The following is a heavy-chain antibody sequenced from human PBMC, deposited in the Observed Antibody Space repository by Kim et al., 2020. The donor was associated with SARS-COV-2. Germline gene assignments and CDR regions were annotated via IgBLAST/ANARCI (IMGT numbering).Heavy chain of an antibody. Sequence: TRYAAPVKGRFTISRDNAKNTLYLQMNSLRAEDTAVYYCARDSSTSCYDYWGQGTLVTVSS. CDR2: T. D-gene: IGHD2-2*01. CDR3: ARDSSTSCYDY. J-gene: IGHJ4*02. V-gene: IGHV3-74*01.